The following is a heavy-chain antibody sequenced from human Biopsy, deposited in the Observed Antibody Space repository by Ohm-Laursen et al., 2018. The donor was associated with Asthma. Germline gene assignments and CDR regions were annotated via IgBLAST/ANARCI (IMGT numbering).Heavy chain of an antibody. CDR2: TNERGVT. CDR1: YGSITSGGYY. J-gene: IGHJ6*02. CDR3: VRGSSSWHHGPFHYYYGLDV. V-gene: IGHV4-39*01. Sequence: SETLSLTCTVSYGSITSGGYYWTWIRQSPEKGLEWIGETNERGVTNNNPSLKSRVIISIDTYWNRVSLKLTSVTAADTAVYYCVRGSSSWHHGPFHYYYGLDVWGQGTTATVSS. D-gene: IGHD6-13*01.